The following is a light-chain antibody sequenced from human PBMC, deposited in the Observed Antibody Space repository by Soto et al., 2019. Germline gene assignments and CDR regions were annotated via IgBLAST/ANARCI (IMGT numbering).Light chain of an antibody. Sequence: IVITQSPSTLSVSPAERATLSCRASQSVSSDLAWYHQKPGQAPRLLIYGASTRATGIPARFSGSGSGTEFTLTINSLQSEDFAVYYCQQYNNWPRTFGQGTKVDIK. V-gene: IGKV3-15*01. CDR3: QQYNNWPRT. J-gene: IGKJ1*01. CDR2: GAS. CDR1: QSVSSD.